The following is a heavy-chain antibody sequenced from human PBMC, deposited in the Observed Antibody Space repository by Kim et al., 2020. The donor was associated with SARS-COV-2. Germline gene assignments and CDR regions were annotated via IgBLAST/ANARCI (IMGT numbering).Heavy chain of an antibody. CDR1: GGSFSGYY. J-gene: IGHJ4*02. CDR2: INHSGST. V-gene: IGHV4-34*01. D-gene: IGHD1-26*01. CDR3: ARGFGGSYYRDPYFDY. Sequence: SETLSLTCAVYGGSFSGYYWSWIRQPPGKGLEWIGEINHSGSTNYNPSLKSRVTISVDTSKNQFSLKLSSVTAADTAVYYCARGFGGSYYRDPYFDYWGQGTLVTVSS.